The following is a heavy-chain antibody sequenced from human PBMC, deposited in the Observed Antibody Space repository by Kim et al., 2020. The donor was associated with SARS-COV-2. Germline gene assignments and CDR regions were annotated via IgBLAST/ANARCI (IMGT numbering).Heavy chain of an antibody. V-gene: IGHV3-74*01. J-gene: IGHJ6*02. CDR3: ARDVEYGVDV. CDR1: GFTFSRQW. CDR2: INRDGSRT. D-gene: IGHD1-1*01. Sequence: GGSLRLSCAASGFTFSRQWMHWVRQAPGKGPVWVSYINRDGSRTTYADSVKGRFTISRDNAKNTLYLHMNSLRVEDTAVYYCARDVEYGVDVWGQGTTVT.